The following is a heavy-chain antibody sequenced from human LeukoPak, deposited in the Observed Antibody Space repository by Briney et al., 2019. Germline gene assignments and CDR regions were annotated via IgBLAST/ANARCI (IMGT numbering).Heavy chain of an antibody. V-gene: IGHV4-39*01. J-gene: IGHJ4*02. D-gene: IGHD3-22*01. CDR1: GGSISSSSYY. CDR2: IYYSGST. CDR3: ASGRITMIVVVTPPHY. Sequence: PSETLSLTGTVSGGSISSSSYYWGWIRQPPGKGLEWIGSIYYSGSTYYNPSLKSRVTISVDTSKNQFSLKLSSVTAADTAVYYCASGRITMIVVVTPPHYWGQGTLVTVSS.